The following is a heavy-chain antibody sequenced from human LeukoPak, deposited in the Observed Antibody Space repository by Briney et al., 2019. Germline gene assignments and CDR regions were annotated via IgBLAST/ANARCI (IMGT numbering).Heavy chain of an antibody. Sequence: GGSLRLSCAASGFTVSSNYMNWVRQAPGKGLEWVSVIYTGGSAYYADSVKGRFTISRDNSKNMLYLQMNSLRAEDTAVYYCARAHSSSDYFDCWGQGILVIVSS. CDR3: ARAHSSSDYFDC. D-gene: IGHD6-19*01. CDR2: IYTGGSA. CDR1: GFTVSSNY. V-gene: IGHV3-53*01. J-gene: IGHJ4*02.